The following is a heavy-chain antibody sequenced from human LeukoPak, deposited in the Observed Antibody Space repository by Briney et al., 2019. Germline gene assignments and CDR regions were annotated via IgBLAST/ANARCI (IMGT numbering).Heavy chain of an antibody. J-gene: IGHJ3*02. V-gene: IGHV3-66*01. CDR1: GFTVSSNY. D-gene: IGHD6-19*01. CDR3: ARGHLAVAGTGDAFDI. CDR2: IYSGGST. Sequence: PGGSLRLSCAASGFTVSSNYMSWVRQAPGKGLEWVSVIYSGGSTYYADSVKGRFTISRDNSKNTLYLQMNSLRAEDTAVYYCARGHLAVAGTGDAFDIWGQGTMVTVSS.